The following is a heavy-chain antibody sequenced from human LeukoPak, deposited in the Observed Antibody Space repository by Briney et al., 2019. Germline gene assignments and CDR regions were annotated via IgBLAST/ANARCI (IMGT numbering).Heavy chain of an antibody. CDR3: ATTRDGYYSFDY. Sequence: PGGSLRLSCAASGLTFSSYSLNWVRQAPGKGLEWVSYISGSSSTIYYADSVKGRFTISRDNAKNSLYLQMNSLRDEDTAVYYCATTRDGYYSFDYWGQGTLVTVSS. CDR1: GLTFSSYS. V-gene: IGHV3-48*02. J-gene: IGHJ4*02. D-gene: IGHD5-24*01. CDR2: ISGSSSTI.